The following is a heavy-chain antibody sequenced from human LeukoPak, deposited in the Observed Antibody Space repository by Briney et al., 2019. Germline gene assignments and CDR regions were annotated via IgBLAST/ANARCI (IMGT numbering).Heavy chain of an antibody. Sequence: GGSLRLSCAASGFTFSSYAMSWVRQAPGKGLEWVGRIKSKTDGGTTDYAAPVKGRFTISRDDSKNTLYLQMNSLKTEDTAVYYCTTALVPAANYYYYYMDVWGKGTTVTISS. V-gene: IGHV3-15*01. J-gene: IGHJ6*03. D-gene: IGHD2-2*01. CDR2: IKSKTDGGTT. CDR3: TTALVPAANYYYYYMDV. CDR1: GFTFSSYA.